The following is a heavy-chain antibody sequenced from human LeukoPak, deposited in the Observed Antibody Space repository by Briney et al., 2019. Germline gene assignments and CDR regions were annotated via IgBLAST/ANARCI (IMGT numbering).Heavy chain of an antibody. CDR1: GGSISTSSYY. CDR2: IFYSGST. V-gene: IGHV4-39*07. CDR3: ARYRGASGYHFDY. Sequence: SETLSLTCTVSGGSISTSSYYWGWVRQPPGKGLEWIGNIFYSGSTYYSPSLKSRVTISLDTSRNQFSLKLNSVTAADTAVYYCARYRGASGYHFDYWGQGTLVTVSS. D-gene: IGHD5-12*01. J-gene: IGHJ4*02.